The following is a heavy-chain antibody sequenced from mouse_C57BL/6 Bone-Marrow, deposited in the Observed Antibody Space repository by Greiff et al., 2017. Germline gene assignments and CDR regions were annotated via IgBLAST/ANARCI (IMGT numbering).Heavy chain of an antibody. CDR1: GFNFKDDY. J-gene: IGHJ2*01. CDR2: IDPEIGDT. CDR3: SSFGGNYFDF. D-gene: IGHD1-1*02. V-gene: IGHV14-4*01. Sequence: VQLQESGAELVRPGASVKLSCTASGFNFKDDYIHWVKQRPEQGLEWIGWIDPEIGDTEYASKFQGKATITSDTSSTTAVLQLSSLTSEETAVYYCSSFGGNYFDFWGQGTPLTVAS.